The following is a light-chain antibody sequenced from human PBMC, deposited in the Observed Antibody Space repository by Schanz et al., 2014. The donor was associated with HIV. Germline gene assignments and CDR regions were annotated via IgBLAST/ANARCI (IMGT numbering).Light chain of an antibody. J-gene: IGKJ1*01. CDR2: ATS. V-gene: IGKV3-20*01. Sequence: EIVLTQSPGSLSLSPGERATLSCGASPRLSSSYLAWYQQKRDQPPRLVIYATSTRAAGIPDRFSGSGSGTDFTLSISRLEPEDFAVYYCQQYGSSPWTFGQGTKVQIK. CDR1: PRLSSSY. CDR3: QQYGSSPWT.